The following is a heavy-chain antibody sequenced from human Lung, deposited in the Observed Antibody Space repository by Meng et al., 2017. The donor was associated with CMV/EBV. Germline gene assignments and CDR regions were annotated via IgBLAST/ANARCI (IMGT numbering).Heavy chain of an antibody. J-gene: IGHJ4*02. CDR1: GGSISSSNW. CDR2: IYHSGST. V-gene: IGHV4-4*02. Sequence: QVRLRVPGPGRGKPSGTLSLTCAVSGGSISSSNWWSWVRQPPGKGLEWIGEIYHSGSTNYNPSLKSRVTISVDKSKNQFSLKLSSVTAADTAVYYCASFPPPGKQWLVTDYWGQGTLVTVSS. CDR3: ASFPPPGKQWLVTDY. D-gene: IGHD6-19*01.